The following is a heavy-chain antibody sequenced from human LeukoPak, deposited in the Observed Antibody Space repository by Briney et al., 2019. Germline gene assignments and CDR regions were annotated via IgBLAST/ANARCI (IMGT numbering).Heavy chain of an antibody. CDR2: INPTGGSI. D-gene: IGHD2-2*01. V-gene: IGHV1-46*01. CDR1: GYTFTSYY. Sequence: ASVKVFCKASGYTFTSYYMHWVRQAPGQGLEWMGIINPTGGSISYAQKFQGRITMTRDTSTSTVHMELSSLRSEDTAVYYCARAHCSSTSCYDYYYFYGMDVWGQGTTVTVSS. J-gene: IGHJ6*02. CDR3: ARAHCSSTSCYDYYYFYGMDV.